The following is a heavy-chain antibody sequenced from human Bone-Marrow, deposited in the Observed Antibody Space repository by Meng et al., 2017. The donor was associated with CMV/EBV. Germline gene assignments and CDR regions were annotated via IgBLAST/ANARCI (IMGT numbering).Heavy chain of an antibody. CDR2: INSDGSSI. J-gene: IGHJ4*02. CDR3: ARFDAVYYFDY. CDR1: GFTFSSYW. V-gene: IGHV3-74*01. Sequence: GESLKISCAASGFTFSSYWMHWVRQAPGKGLVWVSRINSDGSSISLADSVKGRFTISRDNAKNTLYLQMNSLRAEDTAVYYCARFDAVYYFDYWGQGTRVTVYS. D-gene: IGHD2-8*01.